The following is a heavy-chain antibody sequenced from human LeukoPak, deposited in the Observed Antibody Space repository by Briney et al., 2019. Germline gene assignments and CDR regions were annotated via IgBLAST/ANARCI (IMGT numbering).Heavy chain of an antibody. J-gene: IGHJ4*02. CDR3: ARAILLTGSEYYFDS. Sequence: GGSLRLSCAASGFTFSSYAMSWVRQAPGKGLEWVSLIYSGGDTYYADSVKGRFTISRDNSKNTVYLQMNSLRPDDTATYYCARAILLTGSEYYFDSWGQGTLVTVSS. V-gene: IGHV3-23*05. D-gene: IGHD3-9*01. CDR2: LIYSGGDT. CDR1: GFTFSSYA.